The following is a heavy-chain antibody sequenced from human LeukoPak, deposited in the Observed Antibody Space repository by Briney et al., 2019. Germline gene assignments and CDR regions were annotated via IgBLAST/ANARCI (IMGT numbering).Heavy chain of an antibody. CDR3: ARDDAGELLDV. V-gene: IGHV4-39*07. J-gene: IGHJ6*02. CDR1: GGSISSSSYY. Sequence: SETLSLTCTVSGGSISSSSYYWGWIRQPPGKGLEWIGSIYYSGSTSYNPSLKSRVAISIDTSKKQFSLKLTSVTAADTAVYFCARDDAGELLDVWGQGTTVTVSS. CDR2: IYYSGST. D-gene: IGHD4-17*01.